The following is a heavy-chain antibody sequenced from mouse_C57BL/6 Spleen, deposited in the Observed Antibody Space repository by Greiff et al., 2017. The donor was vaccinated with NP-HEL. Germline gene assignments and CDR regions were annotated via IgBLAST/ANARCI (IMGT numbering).Heavy chain of an antibody. J-gene: IGHJ2*01. Sequence: QVQLKQSGAELARPGASVKMSCKASGYTFTSYSMHWVKQRPGQGLEWIGYINPSSGYTKYNQKFKDKATLTEDKSSSTAYMQMSSLTSEDTAVYYCAREELTTVVTFDYWGQGTTLTVSS. CDR2: INPSSGYT. CDR3: AREELTTVVTFDY. CDR1: GYTFTSYS. V-gene: IGHV1-4*01. D-gene: IGHD1-1*01.